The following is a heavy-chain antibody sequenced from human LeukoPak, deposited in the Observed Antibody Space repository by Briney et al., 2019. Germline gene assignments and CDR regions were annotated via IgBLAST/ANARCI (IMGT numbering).Heavy chain of an antibody. D-gene: IGHD1-26*01. J-gene: IGHJ5*02. CDR1: GYTFTSYY. V-gene: IGHV1-46*01. Sequence: ASVKVSCKASGYTFTSYYMHWVRQAPGQGLEWMGIINPSGGSTSYAQKFQGRVTMTRDTSTSTVYMELSSLRSEDTAVCYCARVDRELLSWFDPWGQGTLVTVSS. CDR2: INPSGGST. CDR3: ARVDRELLSWFDP.